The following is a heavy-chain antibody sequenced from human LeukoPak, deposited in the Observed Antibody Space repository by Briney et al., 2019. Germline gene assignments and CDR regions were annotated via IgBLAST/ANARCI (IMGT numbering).Heavy chain of an antibody. Sequence: SETLSLTCAVYGGSFSGYYWSWIRQPPGKGLEWIGEINHSGSTNYNPSLKSRVTISVDTSKNQFSLKLSSATAADTAVYYCARGHPLYDYVWGSYRNYFDYWGQGTLVTVSS. CDR1: GGSFSGYY. V-gene: IGHV4-34*01. CDR3: ARGHPLYDYVWGSYRNYFDY. D-gene: IGHD3-16*02. J-gene: IGHJ4*02. CDR2: INHSGST.